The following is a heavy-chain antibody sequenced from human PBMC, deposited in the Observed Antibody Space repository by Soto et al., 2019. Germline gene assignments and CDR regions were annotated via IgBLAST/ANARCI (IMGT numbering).Heavy chain of an antibody. CDR1: RFTFKNYY. J-gene: IGHJ4*02. V-gene: IGHV3-7*03. CDR3: ARQGYRGSGTTSTTFDS. Sequence: PGGSLRLSCAASRFTFKNYYMVWVRQAPGKGLEWVANIKEDGSEGHYVDSVKGRFTVSRDNTQNSLYLQMDSLRVEDTAVYYCARQGYRGSGTTSTTFDSWGQGTLVTVSS. CDR2: IKEDGSEG. D-gene: IGHD1-7*01.